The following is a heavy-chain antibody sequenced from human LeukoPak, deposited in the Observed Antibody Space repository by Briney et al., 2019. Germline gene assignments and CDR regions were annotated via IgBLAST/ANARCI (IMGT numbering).Heavy chain of an antibody. CDR3: AKKEGDTYFSWYMDV. J-gene: IGHJ6*03. V-gene: IGHV3-23*01. CDR1: GFTFRSFA. CDR2: VIGSGRTT. Sequence: GGSLRLSCAASGFTFRSFAMSWVRQAPGKGLEWVSGVIGSGRTTFYADSVKGRFTISRDNSKNTLYLQMNSLRAEDTAIYYCAKKEGDTYFSWYMDVWGKGTTVTVSS. D-gene: IGHD2-21*01.